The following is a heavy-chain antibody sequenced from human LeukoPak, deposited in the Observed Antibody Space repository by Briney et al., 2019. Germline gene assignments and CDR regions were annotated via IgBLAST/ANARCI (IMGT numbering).Heavy chain of an antibody. J-gene: IGHJ6*03. CDR3: ARGVSGSSRYYYYYMDV. Sequence: ASVKVSCKASGYTFTSYDVNWVRQATGQGLEWMGWMNPNSGNTGYAQEFQGRVTITRNTSISTAYMELSSLRSEDTAVYYCARGVSGSSRYYYYYMDVWGKGNTVTVSS. D-gene: IGHD3-10*01. CDR2: MNPNSGNT. CDR1: GYTFTSYD. V-gene: IGHV1-8*03.